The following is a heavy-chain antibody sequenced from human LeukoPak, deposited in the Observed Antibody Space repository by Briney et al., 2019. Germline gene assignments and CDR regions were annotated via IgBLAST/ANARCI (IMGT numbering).Heavy chain of an antibody. D-gene: IGHD3-22*01. Sequence: GGSLRLSCAASGFTFYDYAMHWVRHAPGKGLGWVSGISWNSGSIGYADSVKGRFTISRDNAKNSLYLQMNSLRAEDTALYYCAKDIDYDSSGGFDYWGQGTLVTVSS. CDR1: GFTFYDYA. J-gene: IGHJ4*02. V-gene: IGHV3-9*01. CDR3: AKDIDYDSSGGFDY. CDR2: ISWNSGSI.